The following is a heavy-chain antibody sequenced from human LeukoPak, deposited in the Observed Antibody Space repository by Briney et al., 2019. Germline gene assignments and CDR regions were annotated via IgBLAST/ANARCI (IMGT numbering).Heavy chain of an antibody. J-gene: IGHJ4*02. Sequence: GGSLRLSCAASGFTFSTYAVNWVRQAPGKGLEWVSAINGGGGSTYYADSVKGRFTISRDNSKNTLYLQMNSLRAEDTAIYYCAKDTSIVVPMWANWGQGTLVTVSS. D-gene: IGHD3-22*01. CDR2: INGGGGST. CDR1: GFTFSTYA. V-gene: IGHV3-23*01. CDR3: AKDTSIVVPMWAN.